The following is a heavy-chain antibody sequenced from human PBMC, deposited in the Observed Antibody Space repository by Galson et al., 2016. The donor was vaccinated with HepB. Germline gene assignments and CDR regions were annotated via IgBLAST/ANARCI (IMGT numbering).Heavy chain of an antibody. CDR1: GNTFNNDA. J-gene: IGHJ5*02. D-gene: IGHD3-16*01. Sequence: SVKVSCKASGNTFNNDAISWVRQTPGQGLEWMGGIIPLFGETTYAQKFQGRVTITADKSTSTAYMELNSLRAEDTAVYYCSGGPKGTRPWGQGTLVTVSS. V-gene: IGHV1-69*06. CDR3: SGGPKGTRP. CDR2: IIPLFGET.